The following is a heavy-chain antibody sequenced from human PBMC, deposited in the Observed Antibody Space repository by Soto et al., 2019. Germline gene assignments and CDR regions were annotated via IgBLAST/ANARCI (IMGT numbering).Heavy chain of an antibody. CDR1: GYTFTSYA. Sequence: QVQLVQSGAEVKKPGASVKVSCKASGYTFTSYAMHWVRQAPGQRLEWMGWINAGNGNTKYSQKFQGRVTITRDTSPXTAXXELSSLRSEDTAVYYCASSYSNYALIDYYYYGMDVWGQGTTVTVSS. CDR2: INAGNGNT. J-gene: IGHJ6*02. V-gene: IGHV1-3*01. D-gene: IGHD4-4*01. CDR3: ASSYSNYALIDYYYYGMDV.